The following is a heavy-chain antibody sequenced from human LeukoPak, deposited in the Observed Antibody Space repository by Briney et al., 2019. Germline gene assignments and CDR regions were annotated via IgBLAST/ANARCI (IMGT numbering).Heavy chain of an antibody. J-gene: IGHJ1*01. Sequence: PGGSLRLSCTASGFTFSSYGMHWVRQAPGKGLGWVAVIWYDGSNKYYADSVKGRFTISRDNSKNTLYLQMNSLRAEDTAVYYCAKDLLVYSSSLYLQHWGQGTLVTVSS. V-gene: IGHV3-33*06. D-gene: IGHD6-6*01. CDR3: AKDLLVYSSSLYLQH. CDR1: GFTFSSYG. CDR2: IWYDGSNK.